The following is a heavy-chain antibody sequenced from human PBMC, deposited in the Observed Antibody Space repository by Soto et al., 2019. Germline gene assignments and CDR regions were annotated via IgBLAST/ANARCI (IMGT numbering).Heavy chain of an antibody. J-gene: IGHJ6*03. V-gene: IGHV3-23*01. CDR3: AKGITGDYYYYYYMDV. Sequence: GGSLRLSCAASGFTFSSYAMSWVRQAPGKGLEWVSAISGSGGSTYYADSVKGRFTISRDNSKNTLYLQMNSLRAEDTAVYYCAKGITGDYYYYYYMDVWGKGTTVTVSS. CDR2: ISGSGGST. D-gene: IGHD3-16*01. CDR1: GFTFSSYA.